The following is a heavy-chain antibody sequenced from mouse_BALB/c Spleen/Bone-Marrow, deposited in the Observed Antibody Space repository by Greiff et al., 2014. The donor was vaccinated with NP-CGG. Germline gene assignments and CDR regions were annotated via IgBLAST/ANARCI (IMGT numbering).Heavy chain of an antibody. J-gene: IGHJ2*01. D-gene: IGHD1-1*01. CDR3: ARLRRYYGYFDY. CDR1: GFTFSSFG. CDR2: ISSGSSTI. V-gene: IGHV5-17*02. Sequence: EVNVVESGGGLVQPGGSRKLSCAASGFTFSSFGMHWVRQAPEKGLEWVAYISSGSSTIYYADTVKGRFTIPRDNPKNTLFLQMTSLRSEDTAMYYCARLRRYYGYFDYWGQGTTLTVSS.